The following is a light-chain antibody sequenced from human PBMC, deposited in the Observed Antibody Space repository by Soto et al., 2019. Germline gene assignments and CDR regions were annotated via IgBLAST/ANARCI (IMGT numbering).Light chain of an antibody. J-gene: IGLJ3*02. CDR2: GDY. CDR3: AAWDDSLTGPV. V-gene: IGLV1-44*01. Sequence: QAVVTQPPSASGTPGQRVTISCSGSNSNIGRNTVNWYQQIPGTAPKLLIYGDYQRPSGVPDRFSGSKSGTSASLAISGLQSEDENDYFCAAWDDSLTGPVFGGGTQLTVL. CDR1: NSNIGRNT.